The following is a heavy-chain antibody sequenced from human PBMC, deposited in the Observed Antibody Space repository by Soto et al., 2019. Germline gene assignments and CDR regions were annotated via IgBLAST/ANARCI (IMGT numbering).Heavy chain of an antibody. J-gene: IGHJ6*02. V-gene: IGHV4-34*01. Sequence: QVQLQQWGAGLLKPSETLSLTCAVYGGSFSGYYWSWIHQPPGKGLEWIGEINHSGSTNYNPSLKSRGTISVDTSKNQFSLKLSSVTAADTAVYYCARRLYYDFWSGTGMDVWGQGTTVTVSS. CDR1: GGSFSGYY. D-gene: IGHD3-3*01. CDR3: ARRLYYDFWSGTGMDV. CDR2: INHSGST.